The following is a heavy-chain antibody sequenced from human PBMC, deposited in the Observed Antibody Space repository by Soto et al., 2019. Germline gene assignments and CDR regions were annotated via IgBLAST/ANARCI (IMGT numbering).Heavy chain of an antibody. V-gene: IGHV3-7*01. CDR3: ARHPNIVATRRDVYYYYGMDV. Sequence: EVQLVESGGGLVQPGGSLRLSCAASGFTFSSYWMSWVRQAPGKGLEWVANIKQDGSEKYYVDSVKGRFTISRDNAKNSLYLQMNSLRAEDTAVYYCARHPNIVATRRDVYYYYGMDVWGQGTTVTVSS. D-gene: IGHD5-12*01. CDR2: IKQDGSEK. CDR1: GFTFSSYW. J-gene: IGHJ6*02.